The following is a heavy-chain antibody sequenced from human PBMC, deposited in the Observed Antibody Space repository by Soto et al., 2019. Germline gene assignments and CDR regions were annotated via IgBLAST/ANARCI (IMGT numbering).Heavy chain of an antibody. CDR2: ISSNGGST. CDR1: GFTFSSYA. V-gene: IGHV3-64*01. J-gene: IGHJ4*02. Sequence: EVQLVESGGGLVQPGGSLRLSCAASGFTFSSYAMHWVRQAPGKGLEYVSAISSNGGSTYYANSVKGRFTISRDNSKNTLYLQMGSLRAEDMAVYYCARSLIVATPIDYWGQGTLVTVSS. CDR3: ARSLIVATPIDY. D-gene: IGHD5-12*01.